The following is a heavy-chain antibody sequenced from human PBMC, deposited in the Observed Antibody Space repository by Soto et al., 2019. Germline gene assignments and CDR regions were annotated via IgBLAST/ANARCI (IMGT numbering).Heavy chain of an antibody. Sequence: SETLSLTCAVYGESFSAYYWNWIRQPPGKGLEWIGEISHSGSANYNPSLKSRVTISINTSRNQFSLKVSSVTAADTAVYYCARAAMGGSSWPFDYWGQGTLVTVSS. CDR3: ARAAMGGSSWPFDY. CDR2: ISHSGSA. J-gene: IGHJ4*02. V-gene: IGHV4-34*01. D-gene: IGHD6-13*01. CDR1: GESFSAYY.